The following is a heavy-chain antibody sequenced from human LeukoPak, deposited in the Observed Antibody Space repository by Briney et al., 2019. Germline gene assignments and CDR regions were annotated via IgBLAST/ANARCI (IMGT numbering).Heavy chain of an antibody. J-gene: IGHJ4*02. V-gene: IGHV3-23*01. CDR2: ISGSGGST. D-gene: IGHD6-13*01. CDR1: GFTFSSYD. CDR3: AKGVRIHYSSSYFDY. Sequence: GGSLRLSCAASGFTFSSYDMSWVRQAPGKGLEWVSAISGSGGSTYYADSVKGRFTISRDNSKNTLYLQMNSLRAEDTAVYYCAKGVRIHYSSSYFDYWGQGTLVTVSS.